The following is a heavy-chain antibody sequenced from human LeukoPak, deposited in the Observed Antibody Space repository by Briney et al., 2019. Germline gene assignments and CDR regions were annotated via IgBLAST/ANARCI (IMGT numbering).Heavy chain of an antibody. Sequence: ASVKVSCKASGYTFTSYGISWVRRAPGQGLEWMGWISAYNGNRNYAQKLQGRVTMTTDTSTSTVYMELRSLRSDDTAVYYCARATGPDAFDIWGQGTMVTVSS. CDR1: GYTFTSYG. V-gene: IGHV1-18*01. J-gene: IGHJ3*02. CDR3: ARATGPDAFDI. D-gene: IGHD1-1*01. CDR2: ISAYNGNR.